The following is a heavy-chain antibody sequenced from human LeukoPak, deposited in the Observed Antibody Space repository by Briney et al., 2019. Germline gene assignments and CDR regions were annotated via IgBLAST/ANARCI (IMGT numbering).Heavy chain of an antibody. Sequence: ASVKVSCTASGYPFSTYGISWVRQAPGQGLEWMGWITPYDGKTKYAQNLQGRVTMTTDTSTSTAYMELRSLGSDDTAVYYCARDRTTQTVPYYYGLDVWGQGTTVPVSS. D-gene: IGHD1-14*01. J-gene: IGHJ6*02. CDR1: GYPFSTYG. CDR3: ARDRTTQTVPYYYGLDV. V-gene: IGHV1-18*01. CDR2: ITPYDGKT.